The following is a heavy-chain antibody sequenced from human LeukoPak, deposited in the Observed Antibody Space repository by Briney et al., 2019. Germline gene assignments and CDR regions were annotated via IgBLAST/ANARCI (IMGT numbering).Heavy chain of an antibody. CDR1: GGSFSGYY. D-gene: IGHD2-2*01. J-gene: IGHJ6*02. Sequence: PSETLSLTCAVYGGSFSGYYWSWIRQPPGKGLEWTGEINHSGSTNYNPSLKSRVTISVDTSKNQFSLKLSSVTAADTAVYYCARASPLYCSSTSCYDWRFYYYYGMDVWGQGTTVTVSS. CDR3: ARASPLYCSSTSCYDWRFYYYYGMDV. V-gene: IGHV4-34*01. CDR2: INHSGST.